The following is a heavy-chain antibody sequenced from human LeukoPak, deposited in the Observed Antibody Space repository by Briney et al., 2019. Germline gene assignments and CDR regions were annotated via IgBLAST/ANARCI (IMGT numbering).Heavy chain of an antibody. CDR2: IYYSGST. CDR1: GGSISSSSYY. J-gene: IGHJ4*02. CDR3: ARDLWGITGTTTFGY. V-gene: IGHV4-39*07. Sequence: SETLSLTCTVSGGSISSSSYYWGWIRQPPGRVLEWIGSIYYSGSTYYNPSLKSRVTISVDTSKNQFSLKLSSVTAADTAVYYCARDLWGITGTTTFGYWGQGTLGTVSS. D-gene: IGHD1-20*01.